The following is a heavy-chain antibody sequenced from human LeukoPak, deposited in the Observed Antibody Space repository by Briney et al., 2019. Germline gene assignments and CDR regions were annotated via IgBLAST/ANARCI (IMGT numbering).Heavy chain of an antibody. CDR3: TRGTNCDY. CDR1: GFTLSSYS. V-gene: IGHV3-48*02. J-gene: IGHJ4*02. D-gene: IGHD1-14*01. Sequence: PGESLRVSCAASGFTLSSYSMTWVRQAPGKGLEWISYISYSSSPIYYADSVKGRFTISRDNAKNSLYLQMNSLRDEDTAVYYCTRGTNCDYWGQGTLVTVS. CDR2: ISYSSSPI.